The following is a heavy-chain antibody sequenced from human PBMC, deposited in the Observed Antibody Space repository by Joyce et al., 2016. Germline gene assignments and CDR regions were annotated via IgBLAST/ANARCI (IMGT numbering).Heavy chain of an antibody. Sequence: QVQLVQSGAEVKEPGASVKVSCKASGQGLEWMGIINPRGDGTRNAQKFQGRVTMTRDTSTSIDYMELSSRRSEDTAVYYCARDLSGGWSLDYWGQGTLVTVSS. CDR1: G. CDR2: INPRGDGT. CDR3: ARDLSGGWSLDY. D-gene: IGHD6-19*01. J-gene: IGHJ4*02. V-gene: IGHV1-46*01.